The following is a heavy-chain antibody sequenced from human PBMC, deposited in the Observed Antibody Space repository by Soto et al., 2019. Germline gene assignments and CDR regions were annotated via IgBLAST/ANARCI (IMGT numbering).Heavy chain of an antibody. CDR3: ARLSTVATLGFFDY. D-gene: IGHD4-17*01. CDR2: VFYSGSA. J-gene: IGHJ4*02. CDR1: GGSINSGDYY. V-gene: IGHV4-30-4*01. Sequence: LSLTCTVSGGSINSGDYYWSWIRQSPGKGLEWIGYVFYSGSAYYKPSLKSRVMISIDTSKNHFSLMLSSVTAADTAVYYCARLSTVATLGFFDYWGQGTLVTVSS.